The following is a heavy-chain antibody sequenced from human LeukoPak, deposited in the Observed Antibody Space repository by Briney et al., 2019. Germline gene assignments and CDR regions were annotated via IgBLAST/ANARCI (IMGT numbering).Heavy chain of an antibody. D-gene: IGHD4-11*01. CDR3: ARAARTTGDYYYYYMDV. CDR2: MNPNSGNT. V-gene: IGHV1-8*01. CDR1: GYTFTSYD. Sequence: GASVTVSFKASGYTFTSYDINWVRQATGQGLELMGWMNPNSGNTGYAQKFQGRVTMTRNTSISTAYMELSSLRSEDTAVYYCARAARTTGDYYYYYMDVWGKGTTVTVPS. J-gene: IGHJ6*03.